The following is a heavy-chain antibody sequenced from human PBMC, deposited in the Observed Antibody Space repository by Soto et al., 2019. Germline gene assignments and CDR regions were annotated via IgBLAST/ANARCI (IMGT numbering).Heavy chain of an antibody. CDR2: TYYRSKWYN. V-gene: IGHV6-1*01. CDR1: GDSVSSNSAA. J-gene: IGHJ6*03. CDR3: ARDKGYELLHYYYYYMDV. D-gene: IGHD5-12*01. Sequence: SQTLSLTCAISGDSVSSNSAAWNWIRQSPSRDLEWLGRTYYRSKWYNDYAVSVKSRITVNPDTSKNQFSLQLNSVTPEDTAVYYCARDKGYELLHYYYYYMDVWGKGTTVTVSS.